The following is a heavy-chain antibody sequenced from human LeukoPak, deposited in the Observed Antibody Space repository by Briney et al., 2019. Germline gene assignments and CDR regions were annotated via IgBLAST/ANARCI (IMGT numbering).Heavy chain of an antibody. CDR1: GGSISSGSYY. CDR2: IYTSGST. V-gene: IGHV4-61*02. CDR3: ARDYPVVPYYYDSSGYYPGI. J-gene: IGHJ3*02. Sequence: SETLSLTCTVSGGSISSGSYYWSWIRQPAGKGLEWIGRIYTSGSTNYNPSLKSRVTISVAPSKNQFSLELSSVTAADTAVYYCARDYPVVPYYYDSSGYYPGIWGQGTMVIVSS. D-gene: IGHD3-22*01.